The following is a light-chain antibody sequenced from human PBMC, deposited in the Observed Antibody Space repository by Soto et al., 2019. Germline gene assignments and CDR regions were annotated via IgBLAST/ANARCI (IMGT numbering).Light chain of an antibody. CDR3: LQDHTYPRT. CDR1: QDIKSY. Sequence: AIQMTQSPSSLSVSIGDRVTITCRASQDIKSYLCWYQQKPGKAPNLLIYGASSLHSGVPSRFSGSGSGTDFTLTISSLQPEDFATYYCLQDHTYPRTFGQGTKVEIK. V-gene: IGKV1-6*01. J-gene: IGKJ1*01. CDR2: GAS.